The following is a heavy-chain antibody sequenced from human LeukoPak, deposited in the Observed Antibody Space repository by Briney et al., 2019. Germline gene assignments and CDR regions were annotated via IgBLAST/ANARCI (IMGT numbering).Heavy chain of an antibody. Sequence: SETLSLTCTVFGGSISSYYWNWIRQPPGQGLEWIGYISNSGITKYNPSLKSRVTISLETSKNQFSLRLTSVTAADTAVYYCAKASVTTAVLFDSWGQGTQVAVSS. V-gene: IGHV4-59*01. CDR2: ISNSGIT. J-gene: IGHJ4*02. CDR3: AKASVTTAVLFDS. D-gene: IGHD4-23*01. CDR1: GGSISSYY.